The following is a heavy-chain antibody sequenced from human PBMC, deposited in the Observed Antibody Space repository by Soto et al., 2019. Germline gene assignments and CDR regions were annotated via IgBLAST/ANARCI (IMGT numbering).Heavy chain of an antibody. CDR3: AKGIWSGYTNYYYYGMDV. CDR2: ISGSGGST. Sequence: GGSLRLSCAASGFTFSSYAMSWVRQAPGKGLEWVSAISGSGGSTYYADSVKGRFTISRDNSKNTLYLQMNSLRAEDTAVYYCAKGIWSGYTNYYYYGMDVWGQGTTVTVSS. D-gene: IGHD3-3*01. V-gene: IGHV3-23*01. CDR1: GFTFSSYA. J-gene: IGHJ6*02.